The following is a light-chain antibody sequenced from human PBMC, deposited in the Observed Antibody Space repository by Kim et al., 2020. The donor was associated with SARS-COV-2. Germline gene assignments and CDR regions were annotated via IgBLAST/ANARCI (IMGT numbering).Light chain of an antibody. CDR3: QQSYTTPRVT. CDR2: AAS. CDR1: QSIGNY. J-gene: IGKJ2*01. Sequence: ASVGDRVTITCRASQSIGNYLNWYQQEPGKAPKLLIYAASSLQSGGPSRFSGSGSGTDFTLTIYSLQPEDFATYYCQQSYTTPRVTLGQGTKLAI. V-gene: IGKV1-39*01.